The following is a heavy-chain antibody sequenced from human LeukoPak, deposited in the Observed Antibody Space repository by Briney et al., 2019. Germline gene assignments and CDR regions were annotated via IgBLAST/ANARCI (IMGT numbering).Heavy chain of an antibody. CDR2: INHSGST. J-gene: IGHJ4*02. Sequence: PSETLSLTCAVYGGSFSGYYWSWIRQPPGKGLEWIGEINHSGSTNYNPSLKSRVTISVDTSKNQFSLKLSPVTAADTAVYYCARGLRQWPDYWGQGTLVTVSS. V-gene: IGHV4-34*01. CDR1: GGSFSGYY. CDR3: ARGLRQWPDY. D-gene: IGHD6-19*01.